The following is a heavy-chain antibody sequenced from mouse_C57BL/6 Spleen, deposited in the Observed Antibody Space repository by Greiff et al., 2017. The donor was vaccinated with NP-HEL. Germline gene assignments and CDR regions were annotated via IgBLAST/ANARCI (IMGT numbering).Heavy chain of an antibody. CDR3: AREYSNFPGGY. V-gene: IGHV1-55*01. D-gene: IGHD2-5*01. CDR2: IYPGSGST. CDR1: GYTFTSYW. J-gene: IGHJ2*01. Sequence: QVQLQQPGAELVKPGASVKMSCKASGYTFTSYWITWVKQRPGQGLEWIGDIYPGSGSTNYNEKFKSKATLSVDTSSTTAYMQLSSLTSEDSAVYYCAREYSNFPGGYWGQGTTLTVSS.